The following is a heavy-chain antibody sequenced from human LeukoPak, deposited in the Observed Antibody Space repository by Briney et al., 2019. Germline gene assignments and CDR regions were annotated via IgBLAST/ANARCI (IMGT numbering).Heavy chain of an antibody. D-gene: IGHD3-22*01. Sequence: ASVKVSCKASAYTFTGYYIHWVRQAPGQGLEWVGIINPSGDPTTYAQKFQGRVTMTSDMSTSTVYMELSSLRSEDTAVYYCARSSGYYSSLFYMHVWGKGTTVTVSS. CDR2: INPSGDPT. CDR1: AYTFTGYY. CDR3: ARSSGYYSSLFYMHV. J-gene: IGHJ6*03. V-gene: IGHV1-46*01.